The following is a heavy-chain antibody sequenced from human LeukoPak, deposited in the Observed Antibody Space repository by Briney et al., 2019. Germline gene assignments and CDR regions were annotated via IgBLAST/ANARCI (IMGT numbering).Heavy chain of an antibody. D-gene: IGHD6-13*01. Sequence: GGSLRLSCAASGFTVSSNYMSWVRQAPGKGLEWVSAISGSGGSTYYADSVKGRFTISRDNSKNTLYLQMNSLRAEDTAVYYCAKVQAAACTVHWYYYGMDVWGQGTTVTVSS. CDR2: ISGSGGST. J-gene: IGHJ6*02. CDR1: GFTVSSNY. CDR3: AKVQAAACTVHWYYYGMDV. V-gene: IGHV3-23*01.